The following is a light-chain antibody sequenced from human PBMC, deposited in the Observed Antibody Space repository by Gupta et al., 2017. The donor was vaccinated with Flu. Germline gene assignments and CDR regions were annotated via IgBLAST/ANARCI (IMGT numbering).Light chain of an antibody. Sequence: QSVLTQPPSASRTPGQTVTIACSGSSSNVGSNYLYWYRHVSPKAPKLLIYETFQRPSGVPARISGSKSGNSASLVITGLQSEDEADYYCSAYTDTLKGVVFGGGTKLTVL. CDR3: SAYTDTLKGVV. J-gene: IGLJ2*01. CDR2: ETF. V-gene: IGLV1-47*01. CDR1: SSNVGSNY.